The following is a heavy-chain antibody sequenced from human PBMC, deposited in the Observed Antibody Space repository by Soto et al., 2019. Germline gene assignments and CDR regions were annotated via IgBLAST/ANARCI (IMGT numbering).Heavy chain of an antibody. V-gene: IGHV3-23*01. D-gene: IGHD3-22*01. CDR2: ISGSGKNS. Sequence: EVQLLESGGGLVHPGGSLRLSCAASGFTVSPYSMTWVRQAPGKGLEWVSGISGSGKNSYYTDSVQGRFGISRDNSKNTLYLQMNGLRADDTAVYYCAKGSTSRGYWTVDSFDAWGQGTKVIVSS. J-gene: IGHJ3*01. CDR1: GFTVSPYS. CDR3: AKGSTSRGYWTVDSFDA.